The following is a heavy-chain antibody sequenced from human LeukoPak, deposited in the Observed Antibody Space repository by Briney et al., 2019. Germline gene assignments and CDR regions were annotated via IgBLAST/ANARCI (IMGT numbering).Heavy chain of an antibody. J-gene: IGHJ4*02. CDR2: ISYDGSNK. V-gene: IGHV3-30*04. D-gene: IGHD6-19*01. CDR1: GFTFSSYA. CDR3: ATMKGIAVAARSYYFDY. Sequence: GGSLRLSCAASGFTFSSYAMHWVSQAPGKGLEWVAVISYDGSNKYYADSVEGRFTISRDNSQNALYLQMNSLRADDTAVYYCATMKGIAVAARSYYFDYWGQGTLVTVSS.